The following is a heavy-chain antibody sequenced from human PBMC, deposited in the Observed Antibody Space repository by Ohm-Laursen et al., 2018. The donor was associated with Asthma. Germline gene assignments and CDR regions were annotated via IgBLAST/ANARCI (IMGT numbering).Heavy chain of an antibody. CDR2: IYSGGST. CDR1: WISVSSNY. J-gene: IGHJ2*01. D-gene: IGHD2-21*01. CDR3: ARDPGLFWYFDL. Sequence: SLRLSCSASWISVSSNYMSWVRQAPGKGLEWVSVIYSGGSTYYADSVKGRFTISRDYSKNTLYLQMNSLRAEDTAVYYCARDPGLFWYFDLWGRGTLGTVPS. V-gene: IGHV3-53*01.